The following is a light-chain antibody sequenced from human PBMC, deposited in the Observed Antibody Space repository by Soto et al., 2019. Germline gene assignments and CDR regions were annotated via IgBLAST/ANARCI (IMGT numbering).Light chain of an antibody. Sequence: DIVMTQSPATLSVSPGERATLSCRASQSVSSTLAWYQQKPGQAPRLLIYGASTRATGIPARFSGSGSGTEFTLTISSLQSEDFEVYYCQQYNNWPPGTFGQGTKVEIK. CDR1: QSVSST. J-gene: IGKJ1*01. CDR2: GAS. CDR3: QQYNNWPPGT. V-gene: IGKV3-15*01.